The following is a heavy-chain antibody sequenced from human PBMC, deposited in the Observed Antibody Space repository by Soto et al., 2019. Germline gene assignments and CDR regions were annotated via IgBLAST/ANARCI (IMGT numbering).Heavy chain of an antibody. J-gene: IGHJ6*02. Sequence: GGSLRLSCAASGFTFSSYSMNWVRQAPGKGLEWVSSISSSSSYIYYADSVKGRFTISRDNAKNSLYLQMNSLRAEDTAVYYCAGMVENVYYYYGMDVWGQGTTVTVS. V-gene: IGHV3-21*01. CDR2: ISSSSSYI. CDR1: GFTFSSYS. D-gene: IGHD2-8*01. CDR3: AGMVENVYYYYGMDV.